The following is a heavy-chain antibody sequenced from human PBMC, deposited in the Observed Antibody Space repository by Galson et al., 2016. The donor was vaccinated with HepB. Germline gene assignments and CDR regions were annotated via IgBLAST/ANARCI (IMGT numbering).Heavy chain of an antibody. CDR2: ISISSSTI. D-gene: IGHD3-10*01. J-gene: IGHJ6*02. V-gene: IGHV3-48*02. Sequence: SLRLSCAAPGFNFRSYSMNWVRQAPGKGLEWLSYISISSSTIYYADSVKGRFTISRDNAKNSLYLQMNSLRDEDTAVYYCSTVWLRELYSLSMDVWGQGTTVTVSS. CDR3: STVWLRELYSLSMDV. CDR1: GFNFRSYS.